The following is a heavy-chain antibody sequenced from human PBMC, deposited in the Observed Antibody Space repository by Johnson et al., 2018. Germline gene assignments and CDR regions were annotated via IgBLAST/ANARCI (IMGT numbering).Heavy chain of an antibody. D-gene: IGHD2-15*01. V-gene: IGHV3-23*04. J-gene: IGHJ3*02. CDR2: ISNSGDTT. CDR1: GFTFSSYA. Sequence: EVQLVESGGELVQPGGSLRLSCAASGFTFSSYAITWVRQAPAKGLEWVSVISNSGDTTYYADSVKGRFPISRDNSKNTLYLQMNSLRADDPAVYYCAKPYLRYCSDGSCCSGAFHIWGQGTVVTVSS. CDR3: AKPYLRYCSDGSCCSGAFHI.